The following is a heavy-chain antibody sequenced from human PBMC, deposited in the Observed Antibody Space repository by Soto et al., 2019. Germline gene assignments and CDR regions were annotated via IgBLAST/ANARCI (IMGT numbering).Heavy chain of an antibody. CDR1: GGSISSGGYY. Sequence: SETLSLTCTVSGGSISSGGYYWSWIRQHPGKGLEWIGYIYYSGSTYYNPSLKSRVTISVDTSKNQFSLKLSSVTAADTAVYYCARDLYSSSSSNWFDPWGQGTLVTVSS. CDR2: IYYSGST. D-gene: IGHD6-13*01. CDR3: ARDLYSSSSSNWFDP. V-gene: IGHV4-31*03. J-gene: IGHJ5*02.